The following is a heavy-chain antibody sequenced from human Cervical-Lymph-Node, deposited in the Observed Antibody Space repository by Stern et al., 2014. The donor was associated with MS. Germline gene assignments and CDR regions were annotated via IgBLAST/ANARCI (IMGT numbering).Heavy chain of an antibody. J-gene: IGHJ4*02. D-gene: IGHD3-16*01. Sequence: MQLVESGAEMRKPGSSGRVSCKASGGTFSTSVISWLRQAPGQGLEWMGGISPMFGRANYAQKFQGSVTITADESTSTVYMGLTSLRSEDTGVYYCARERDNSYAFDSWGQGTLLTVSS. CDR3: ARERDNSYAFDS. CDR2: ISPMFGRA. CDR1: GGTFSTSV. V-gene: IGHV1-69*01.